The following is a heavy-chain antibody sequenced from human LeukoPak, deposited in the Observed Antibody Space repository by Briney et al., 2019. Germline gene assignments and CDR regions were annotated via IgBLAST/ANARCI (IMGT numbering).Heavy chain of an antibody. CDR3: ATARPHRGFDI. J-gene: IGHJ3*02. Sequence: GESLKISCKGSGYSFTSYWIGWVRQMPGKGLEWMGVISFGDSDSRYSPSFQGQVTISVDKSINTAYLQWSSLKASDTAMYYCATARPHRGFDIWGQGTMVTVSS. V-gene: IGHV5-51*01. CDR1: GYSFTSYW. CDR2: ISFGDSDS.